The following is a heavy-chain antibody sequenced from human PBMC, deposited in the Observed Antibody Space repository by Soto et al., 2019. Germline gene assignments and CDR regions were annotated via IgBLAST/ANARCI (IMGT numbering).Heavy chain of an antibody. J-gene: IGHJ6*01. Sequence: CLRLSWVLGVFTFSTYEMTWVRQARGKGLEWVSYISSSGSTMYYADSVKGRFTISRDNAKNSLYLQMNRLRAEDTAVYYCARSELSGYYYFYYGVDVWGRGTTVTGSS. V-gene: IGHV3-48*03. D-gene: IGHD3-3*01. CDR1: VFTFSTYE. CDR2: ISSSGSTM. CDR3: ARSELSGYYYFYYGVDV.